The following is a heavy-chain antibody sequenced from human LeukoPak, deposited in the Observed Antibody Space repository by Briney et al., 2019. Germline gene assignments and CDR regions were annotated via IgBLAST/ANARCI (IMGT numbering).Heavy chain of an antibody. CDR3: AKPTSLKDANYGLTGTNY. CDR1: GFNFSAYG. D-gene: IGHD1-14*01. CDR2: IRYDGNLK. J-gene: IGHJ4*02. V-gene: IGHV3-30*02. Sequence: PGGSLRLSCAASGFNFSAYGMHWVRQAPGKGLEWVAFIRYDGNLKYYADSVKGRFTISRDNSKNTLDLQMNSLRVEDTAVCYCAKPTSLKDANYGLTGTNYWGQGILVTVSS.